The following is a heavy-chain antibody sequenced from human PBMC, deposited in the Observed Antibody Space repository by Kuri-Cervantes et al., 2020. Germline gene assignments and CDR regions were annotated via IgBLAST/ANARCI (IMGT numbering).Heavy chain of an antibody. V-gene: IGHV1-2*02. J-gene: IGHJ4*02. D-gene: IGHD3-22*01. CDR1: GYTFTGYY. CDR2: INPNSGGT. CDR3: ASEIYYDSSGYLLNY. Sequence: ASVKVSCKASGYTFTGYYMHWVRQAPGQGLEWMGWINPNSGGTNYAQKFQGRVTMTRDTSISTAYMELSRLRSDDTAVYYCASEIYYDSSGYLLNYWGQGTLVTVSS.